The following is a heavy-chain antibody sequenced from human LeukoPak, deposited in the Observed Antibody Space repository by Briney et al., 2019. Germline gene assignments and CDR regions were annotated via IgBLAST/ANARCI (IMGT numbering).Heavy chain of an antibody. CDR3: AKDRPLAYCGGDCYDAFDI. D-gene: IGHD2-21*02. J-gene: IGHJ3*02. CDR1: GFTFSSYA. CDR2: ISGSGGST. Sequence: GGSLRLSCAASGFTFSSYAMSWVRQAPGKGLEWVSEISGSGGSTYYADSVKGRFTISRDNSKNTLYLQMNSLRAEDTTVYYCAKDRPLAYCGGDCYDAFDIWGQGTMVTVSS. V-gene: IGHV3-23*01.